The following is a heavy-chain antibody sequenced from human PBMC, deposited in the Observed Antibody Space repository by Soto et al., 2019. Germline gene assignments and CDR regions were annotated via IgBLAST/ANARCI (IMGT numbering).Heavy chain of an antibody. CDR1: GGCFNGYY. J-gene: IGHJ3*02. CDR2: INHGGGT. V-gene: IGHV4-34*01. CDR3: ARGPLRWLDI. Sequence: PSETLSLTRAVYGGCFNGYYWNGIRQPPEKGLEWIGEINHGGGTNYNPSLKSRVTISVDTSKNHFSLNLSAVTAADTAVYYCARGPLRWLDIWGLGTMVTVSS. D-gene: IGHD4-17*01.